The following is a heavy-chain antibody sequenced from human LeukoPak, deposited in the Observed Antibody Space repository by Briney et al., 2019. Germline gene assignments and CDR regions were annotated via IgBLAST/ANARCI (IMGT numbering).Heavy chain of an antibody. CDR1: GFTFSSYS. D-gene: IGHD2-21*01. V-gene: IGHV3-21*01. CDR3: ARAIVKYGDCFDY. J-gene: IGHJ4*02. CDR2: ISSSSSYI. Sequence: GGSLRLSCAASGFTFSSYSMNWVRQAPGKGLEWVSSISSSSSYIYYADSVKGRFTISRDNAKNSLYLQRNSLRAEDTAVYYCARAIVKYGDCFDYWGQGTLVTVSS.